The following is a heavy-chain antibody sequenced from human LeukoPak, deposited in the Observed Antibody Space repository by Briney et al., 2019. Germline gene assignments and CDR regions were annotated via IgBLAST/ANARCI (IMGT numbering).Heavy chain of an antibody. D-gene: IGHD2-15*01. Sequence: SETLSLTCAVSGGSISSGGYSWSWIRQPPGKGLEWIGYIYHSGSTYYNPSLKSRVTIPVDRSKNQFSLKLSSVTAADTAVYYCARGHCSGGSCYPFDYWGQGTLVTVSS. CDR3: ARGHCSGGSCYPFDY. J-gene: IGHJ4*02. CDR2: IYHSGST. V-gene: IGHV4-30-2*01. CDR1: GGSISSGGYS.